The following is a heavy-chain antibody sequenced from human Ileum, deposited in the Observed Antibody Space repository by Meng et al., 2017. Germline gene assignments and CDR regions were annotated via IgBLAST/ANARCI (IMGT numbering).Heavy chain of an antibody. CDR3: ARDVMGIRDGAVEDY. CDR2: IFYTGTT. V-gene: IGHV4-31*11. CDR1: GGTLSSAGYY. Sequence: QVQLQESGPGLVKPSQTLALTCAVSGGTLSSAGYYWSWLRQFPGKGLEWIGFIFYTGTTYYNPSLESRVTISVDTSKNQYYLKMNSVTAAATAVYYCARDVMGIRDGAVEDYWGQGTLVTVSS. J-gene: IGHJ4*02. D-gene: IGHD5-24*01.